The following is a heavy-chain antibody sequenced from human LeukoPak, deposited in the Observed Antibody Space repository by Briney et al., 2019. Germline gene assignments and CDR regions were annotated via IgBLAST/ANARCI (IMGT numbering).Heavy chain of an antibody. J-gene: IGHJ4*02. Sequence: ASVKVSCTASGYTFTSYAMHWVRQAPGQRLEWMGWINAGNGNTKYSQKFQGRVTITRDTSASTAYMELSSLRSEDTAVYYCARQYYDSSGYYEWGQGTLVTVSS. D-gene: IGHD3-22*01. CDR1: GYTFTSYA. CDR3: ARQYYDSSGYYE. V-gene: IGHV1-3*01. CDR2: INAGNGNT.